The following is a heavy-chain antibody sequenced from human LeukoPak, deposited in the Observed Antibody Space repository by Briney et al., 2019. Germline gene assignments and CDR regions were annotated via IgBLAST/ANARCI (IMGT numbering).Heavy chain of an antibody. CDR3: ARDRMYYYDSSGYWNY. J-gene: IGHJ4*02. V-gene: IGHV1-2*06. D-gene: IGHD3-22*01. CDR2: INPNSGGT. CDR1: GYTFTSYG. Sequence: ASVKVSCKASGYTFTSYGISWVRQAPGQGLEWMGRINPNSGGTNYAQKFQGRVTMTRDTSISTAYMELSRLRSDDTAVYYCARDRMYYYDSSGYWNYWGQGTLVTVSS.